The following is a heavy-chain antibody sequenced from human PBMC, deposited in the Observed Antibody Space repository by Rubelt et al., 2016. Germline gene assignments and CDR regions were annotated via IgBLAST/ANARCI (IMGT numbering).Heavy chain of an antibody. Sequence: VQLLESGGGLVQPGGSLRLSCAASGFTFSSYGMHWVRQAPGQGLEWVAVIWYDGSKEYYADSVKGRFTISRDNSKNTLYLQMNSLRAEDTAVYFCAKMIAVAGTGFDYWGQGTLVTVSS. J-gene: IGHJ4*02. CDR3: AKMIAVAGTGFDY. CDR2: IWYDGSKE. D-gene: IGHD6-19*01. CDR1: GFTFSSYG. V-gene: IGHV3-33*06.